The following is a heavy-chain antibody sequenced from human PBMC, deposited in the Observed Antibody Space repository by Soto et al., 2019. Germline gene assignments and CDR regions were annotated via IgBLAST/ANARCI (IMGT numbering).Heavy chain of an antibody. V-gene: IGHV4-59*01. CDR3: ARVRLLHSNSCEYYYYGMDV. D-gene: IGHD6-6*01. CDR1: CYSIIGCY. J-gene: IGHJ6*02. CDR2: IYDSGSN. Sequence: SETLSLTCAFSCYSIIGCYCSWLLQPPGGGLLWIGYIYDSGSNNYNPSHKSRVTISVDTSKNQFSLKLSSVTAADTAVYYCARVRLLHSNSCEYYYYGMDVWGQGTMVTVSS.